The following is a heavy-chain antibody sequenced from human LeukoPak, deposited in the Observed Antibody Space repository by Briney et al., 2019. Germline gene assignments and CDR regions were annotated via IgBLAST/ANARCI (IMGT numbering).Heavy chain of an antibody. CDR2: IYHSGST. V-gene: IGHV4-34*01. Sequence: PSETLSLTCVVHGGSFSGYYWSWIRQPPGKGLEWIGSIYHSGSTYYNPSLKSRVTISVDTSKNQFSLKLSSVTAADTAVYYCARDRRSAVTTGDWFDPWGQGTLVTVSS. D-gene: IGHD4-17*01. CDR3: ARDRRSAVTTGDWFDP. J-gene: IGHJ5*02. CDR1: GGSFSGYY.